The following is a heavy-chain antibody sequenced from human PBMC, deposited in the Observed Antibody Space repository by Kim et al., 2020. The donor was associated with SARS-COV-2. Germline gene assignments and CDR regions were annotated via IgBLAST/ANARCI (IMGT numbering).Heavy chain of an antibody. Sequence: SETLSLTCAVYGGSFSGYYWSWIRQPPGKGLEWIGEINHSGSTNYNPSLKSRVTISVDTSKNQFSLKLSSVTAADTAVYYCARWGRTIRAGYYYYMDVWGKGTTVTVSS. J-gene: IGHJ6*03. V-gene: IGHV4-34*01. CDR3: ARWGRTIRAGYYYYMDV. CDR1: GGSFSGYY. CDR2: INHSGST. D-gene: IGHD3-9*01.